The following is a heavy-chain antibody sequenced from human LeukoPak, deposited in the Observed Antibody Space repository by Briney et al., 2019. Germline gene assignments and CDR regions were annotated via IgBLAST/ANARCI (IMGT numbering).Heavy chain of an antibody. CDR2: IDPSDSYT. D-gene: IGHD3-10*01. CDR1: GYNFTNYW. Sequence: GESLKISCKGSGYNFTNYWISWVRQMPGEGLEWMGKIDPSDSYTNYSPSFQGHVTFSADKSISTAYLQWSSLEASDTAMYYCALTLNYGSGNYYSSWYFDLWGRGTLVTVSS. J-gene: IGHJ2*01. CDR3: ALTLNYGSGNYYSSWYFDL. V-gene: IGHV5-10-1*01.